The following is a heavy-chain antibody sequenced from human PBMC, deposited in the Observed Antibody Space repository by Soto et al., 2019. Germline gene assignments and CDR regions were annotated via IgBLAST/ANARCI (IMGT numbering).Heavy chain of an antibody. J-gene: IGHJ4*02. CDR2: ISSSAVYI. D-gene: IGHD3-22*01. CDR3: VRDGLDYYDTERLYFDK. Sequence: EVQLVESRGGPVRPGGSLKLSCAASGFNFITYSLSWVRQAPGKGLEWVASISSSAVYIDYADSVKGRFTISRDNANNSLYLQMNSLRAEDTATYYCVRDGLDYYDTERLYFDKWGQGTLVTVSS. V-gene: IGHV3-21*01. CDR1: GFNFITYS.